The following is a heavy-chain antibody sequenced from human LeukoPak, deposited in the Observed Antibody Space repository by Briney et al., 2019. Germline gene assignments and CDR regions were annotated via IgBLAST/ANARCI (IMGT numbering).Heavy chain of an antibody. CDR2: IYTSGST. CDR1: GGSISSYY. D-gene: IGHD5-12*01. J-gene: IGHJ4*02. CDR3: ARDGYSGYDSPDYFDY. V-gene: IGHV4-4*07. Sequence: SETLSLTCTVSGGSISSYYWSWIRQPAGKGLEWIGRIYTSGSTNYNPSLKSRVTMSVDTSKNQFSLKLSSVTAADTAVYYCARDGYSGYDSPDYFDYWGQGTLVTVSS.